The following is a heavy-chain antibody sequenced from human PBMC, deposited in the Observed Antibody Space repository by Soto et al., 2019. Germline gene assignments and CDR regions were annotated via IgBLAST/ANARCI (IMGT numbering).Heavy chain of an antibody. CDR1: GFTFGDYW. D-gene: IGHD6-25*01. CDR2: TKQDESGK. J-gene: IGHJ5*02. Sequence: EVQLVESGGGLVQPGGSLRLSCATSGFTFGDYWMSWVRQAPGKRLEWVANTKQDESGKYYVGSVKGRFTISRDNAKNSLYLQMNSLRAEDTAVYFCVREGDSGFFSWGQGTLVTVSS. CDR3: VREGDSGFFS. V-gene: IGHV3-7*01.